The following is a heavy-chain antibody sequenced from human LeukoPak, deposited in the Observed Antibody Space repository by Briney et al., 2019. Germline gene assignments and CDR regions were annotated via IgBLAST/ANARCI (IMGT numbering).Heavy chain of an antibody. D-gene: IGHD2-15*01. V-gene: IGHV1-8*02. CDR2: VNPKSGSR. Sequence: ASVKVSCKASGYSFSDYDIIWVRQAAVHGLEWVGWVNPKSGSRAFAQKFQGRLTMTTSSSITTVYMELSSLRSDDSAVYYCARDGTVVVVAAPNYYYYGMDVWGQGTTVTVSS. CDR1: GYSFSDYD. J-gene: IGHJ6*02. CDR3: ARDGTVVVVAAPNYYYYGMDV.